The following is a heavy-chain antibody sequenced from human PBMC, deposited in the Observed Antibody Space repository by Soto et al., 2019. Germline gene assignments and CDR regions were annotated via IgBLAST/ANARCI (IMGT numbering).Heavy chain of an antibody. J-gene: IGHJ5*02. CDR2: IKQDGSEK. Sequence: EVQLVESGGGLVQPGGSLRLSCAASGFTFSSYWMSWVRQAPGKGLEWVANIKQDGSEKYYVDSVKGRFTISRDNAKNSLYLQMNSLSAEDTAVYYCARVNFGGGTSTLNWFDPWGQGTLVTVSS. CDR1: GFTFSSYW. V-gene: IGHV3-7*05. D-gene: IGHD1-7*01. CDR3: ARVNFGGGTSTLNWFDP.